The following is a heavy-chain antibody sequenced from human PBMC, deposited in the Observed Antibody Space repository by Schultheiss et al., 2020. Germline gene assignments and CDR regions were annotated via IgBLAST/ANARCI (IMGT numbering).Heavy chain of an antibody. Sequence: GGSLRLSCAASGFTFSSYSMNWVRQAPGKGPEWVSSISSSGSYIFYRDSVKGRFTISRDNAKNSLYLQMNSLRPEDTAVYYCARDSSAELGGAVDYWGLGTLVTVSS. J-gene: IGHJ4*02. D-gene: IGHD1-26*01. CDR2: ISSSGSYI. CDR1: GFTFSSYS. V-gene: IGHV3-21*01. CDR3: ARDSSAELGGAVDY.